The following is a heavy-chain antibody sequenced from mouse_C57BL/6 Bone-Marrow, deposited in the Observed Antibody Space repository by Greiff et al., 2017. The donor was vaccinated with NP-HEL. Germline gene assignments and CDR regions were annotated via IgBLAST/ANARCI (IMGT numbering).Heavy chain of an antibody. CDR3: ARHRSYDEASV. CDR1: GFTFSSYG. Sequence: EVLLVESGGDLVKPGGSLKLSCAASGFTFSSYGMSWVRQTPDKRLEWVATISSGGSYTYYPDCVKGRFTISRDNAKNTLYLQMSSQKSEDTARYYCARHRSYDEASVWGTGTTVTVSS. CDR2: ISSGGSYT. D-gene: IGHD2-12*01. J-gene: IGHJ1*03. V-gene: IGHV5-6*01.